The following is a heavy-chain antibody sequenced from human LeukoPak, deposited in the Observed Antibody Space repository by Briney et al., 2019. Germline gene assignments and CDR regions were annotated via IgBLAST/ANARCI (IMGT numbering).Heavy chain of an antibody. CDR3: ARGYCSGGSCYFDY. CDR2: IYYNGIS. CDR1: GGSISGYY. V-gene: IGHV4-59*01. D-gene: IGHD2-15*01. Sequence: KPSETLSLTCTVSGGSISGYYWSWIRQPPGKGLEWIAYIYYNGISNYNPSLKSRVIISVDSSKNQFSLKLTSVTAADTAVYYCARGYCSGGSCYFDYWGQGTLVTVSS. J-gene: IGHJ4*02.